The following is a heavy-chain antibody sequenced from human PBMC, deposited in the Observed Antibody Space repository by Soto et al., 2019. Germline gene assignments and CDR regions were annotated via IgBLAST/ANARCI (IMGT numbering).Heavy chain of an antibody. Sequence: QVQLQESGPGLVKPSQTLSLTCTVSGGSISSGYYYWSWIRQPPGKDLEWIGYIFYSGSTYYNPSRKSRVTTSVDTSQHQFSLKLSAVTAADTAVYYCARAPVVVVVVATEGYFDYWGQGTLVPVSS. J-gene: IGHJ4*02. CDR3: ARAPVVVVVVATEGYFDY. V-gene: IGHV4-30-4*01. CDR2: IFYSGST. CDR1: GGSISSGYYY. D-gene: IGHD2-15*01.